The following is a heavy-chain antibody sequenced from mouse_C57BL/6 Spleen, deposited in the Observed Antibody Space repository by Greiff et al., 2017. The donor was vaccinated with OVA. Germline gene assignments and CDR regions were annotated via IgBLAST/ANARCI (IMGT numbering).Heavy chain of an antibody. Sequence: VQLQQSGPELVKPGASVKISCKASGYSFTGYYMNWVKQSPENSLEWIGEINPSTGGTTYNQKFKAKATLTVDKSSSTAYMQLKSLTSEDSAVYYCARSYYFDYWGQGTTLTVSS. CDR3: ARSYYFDY. CDR2: INPSTGGT. CDR1: GYSFTGYY. V-gene: IGHV1-42*01. J-gene: IGHJ2*01.